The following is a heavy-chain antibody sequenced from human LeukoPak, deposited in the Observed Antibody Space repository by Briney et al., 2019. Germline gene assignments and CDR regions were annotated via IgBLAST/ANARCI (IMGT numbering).Heavy chain of an antibody. Sequence: SETLSLTCTVSGGSISSSSYYWGWIRQPPGKGLEWIGSIYYSGSTYYNPSLKSRVTISVDTSRVHFSLKLTSVTAADTAVYYCARALKGMDVWGQGTTVTVSS. V-gene: IGHV4-39*02. CDR3: ARALKGMDV. CDR1: GGSISSSSYY. J-gene: IGHJ6*02. CDR2: IYYSGST. D-gene: IGHD3-16*02.